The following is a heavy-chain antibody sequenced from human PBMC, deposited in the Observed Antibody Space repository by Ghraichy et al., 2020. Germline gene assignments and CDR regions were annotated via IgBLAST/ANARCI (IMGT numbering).Heavy chain of an antibody. CDR1: GFTFRSHY. V-gene: IGHV3-7*03. J-gene: IGHJ3*02. Sequence: GESLNISCAASGFTFRSHYMTWVRQAPGKGLEWVANIKQDGSDTFYLDSVRGRFTISRDNAKNSLYLQMNSLRADDTAVYYCARESVLTGMGDDASDIWGQGTMVTVSS. CDR2: IKQDGSDT. CDR3: ARESVLTGMGDDASDI. D-gene: IGHD3-9*01.